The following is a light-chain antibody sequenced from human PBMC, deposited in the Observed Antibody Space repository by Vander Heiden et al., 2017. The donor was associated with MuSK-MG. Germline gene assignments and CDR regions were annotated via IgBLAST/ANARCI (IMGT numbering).Light chain of an antibody. CDR3: AAWDASLNGGV. CDR1: SCNTGSKT. V-gene: IGLV1-44*01. J-gene: IGLJ2*01. CDR2: SKN. Sequence: HSVLTHPPSASGTPGQRFTISGSGGSCNTGSKTENGYQQLRGPAPKLLSFSKNERPSGVPDRLSGSKSGTSAPLATSGLQSEDEADYYGAAWDASLNGGVFGGGTKLTVL.